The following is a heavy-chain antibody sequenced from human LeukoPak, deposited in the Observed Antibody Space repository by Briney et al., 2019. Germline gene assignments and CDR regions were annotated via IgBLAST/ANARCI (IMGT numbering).Heavy chain of an antibody. V-gene: IGHV1-58*02. CDR1: GFTFTSSA. CDR2: IVVGSGNT. D-gene: IGHD3-22*01. CDR3: AREVVSRYYYDSSGYSEVYYFDY. Sequence: SVKVSCKASGFTFTSSAMQWVRQARGQRLEWIGWIVVGSGNTNYAQKFQERVTITRDMSTSTAYMELSSLRSEDTAVYYCAREVVSRYYYDSSGYSEVYYFDYWGQGTLVTVSS. J-gene: IGHJ4*02.